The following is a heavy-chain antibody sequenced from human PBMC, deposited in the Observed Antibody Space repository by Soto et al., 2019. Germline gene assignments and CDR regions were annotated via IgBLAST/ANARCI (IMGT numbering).Heavy chain of an antibody. Sequence: PGGSLRLSCTASGFTLTTYTMNWVRQAPGRGLEWVAAILGGGSPYYADSVKGRFTISRDNSKNTLYLQMNSLRAEDTAVYYCAKEATYYISGSGMDVWGQGTTVTVSS. J-gene: IGHJ6*02. V-gene: IGHV3-23*01. CDR1: GFTLTTYT. D-gene: IGHD3-10*01. CDR3: AKEATYYISGSGMDV. CDR2: ILGGGSP.